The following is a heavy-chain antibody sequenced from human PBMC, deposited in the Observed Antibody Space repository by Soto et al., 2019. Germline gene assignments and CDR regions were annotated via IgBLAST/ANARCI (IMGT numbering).Heavy chain of an antibody. CDR3: AKEAARPPYYFDY. D-gene: IGHD6-6*01. Sequence: GGSLRLSCAASGFTFDDYAMHWVRQAPGKGLEWVSGISWNIGSIGYADSVKGRFTISRDNAKNSLYLQMNSLRAEDTALYYCAKEAARPPYYFDYWGQGTVVTVPQ. V-gene: IGHV3-9*01. CDR2: ISWNIGSI. J-gene: IGHJ4*02. CDR1: GFTFDDYA.